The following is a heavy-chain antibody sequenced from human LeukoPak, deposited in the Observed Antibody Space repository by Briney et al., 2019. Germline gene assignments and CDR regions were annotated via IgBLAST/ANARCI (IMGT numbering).Heavy chain of an antibody. Sequence: GGSLRLSCAASGFTFSSYGMHWVRQAPGKGLEWVAVIWYDGSNKYYADSVKGRFTISRDNSKNTLYLQMNSLRAEDTAVYYCARGRGYSYGYPPYYFDYWGQGALVTVSS. D-gene: IGHD5-18*01. J-gene: IGHJ4*02. V-gene: IGHV3-33*01. CDR1: GFTFSSYG. CDR3: ARGRGYSYGYPPYYFDY. CDR2: IWYDGSNK.